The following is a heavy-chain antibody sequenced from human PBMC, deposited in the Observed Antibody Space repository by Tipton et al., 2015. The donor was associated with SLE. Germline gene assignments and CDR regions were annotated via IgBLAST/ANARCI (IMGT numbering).Heavy chain of an antibody. CDR1: GGSISSGRYY. J-gene: IGHJ4*02. V-gene: IGHV4-30-4*01. CDR2: IYYSGST. Sequence: TLSLTCSVSGGSISSGRYYCSWLRQHPGKGLGWIGYIYYSGSTYYNPSLESRVTISVDTSKNQFSLKLSSVTAADTAVYYCASMGRQSPLDYWGQGTLVTVSS. CDR3: ASMGRQSPLDY. D-gene: IGHD1-26*01.